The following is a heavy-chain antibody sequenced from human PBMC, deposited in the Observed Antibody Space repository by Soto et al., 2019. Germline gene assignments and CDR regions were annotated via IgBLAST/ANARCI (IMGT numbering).Heavy chain of an antibody. D-gene: IGHD2-15*01. V-gene: IGHV5-51*01. CDR2: IHPGDSDT. Sequence: PGESLKISCKGSGYDFTNYWIGWVRQTPGKGLEWMGIIHPGDSDTRYSLSFQGQVTISADKSISTAYLQWSSLKASDTAMYYCARRYCSTTTCGGDPYYYGMDVWGQGTSVTVSS. J-gene: IGHJ6*02. CDR3: ARRYCSTTTCGGDPYYYGMDV. CDR1: GYDFTNYW.